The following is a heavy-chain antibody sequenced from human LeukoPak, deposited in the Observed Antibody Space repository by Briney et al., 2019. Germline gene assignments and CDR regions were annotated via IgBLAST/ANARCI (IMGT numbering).Heavy chain of an antibody. D-gene: IGHD2-15*01. CDR3: AKDRGGGNLDFDY. V-gene: IGHV3-23*01. CDR1: GFTFSSYA. CDR2: ISGSGGRT. J-gene: IGHJ4*02. Sequence: GGSLRLSCTASGFTFSSYAMTWVRQAPGKGLEWVSVISGSGGRTYYADSVKGRFTISRDNSKNTLYLQMSSLRAEDTAVYYCAKDRGGGNLDFDYWGQGTLATVSS.